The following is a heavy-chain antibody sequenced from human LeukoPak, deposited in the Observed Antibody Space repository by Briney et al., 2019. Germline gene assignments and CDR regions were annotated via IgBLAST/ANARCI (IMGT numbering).Heavy chain of an antibody. J-gene: IGHJ4*02. CDR2: IRYDGSNK. Sequence: GGSLRLSCAASGFTFSSYGMHWVRQAPGKGLEWVAFIRYDGSNKYYADSVKGRFTISRDNSKNTLYLQMNSLRAEDTAVYYCARGRSHYYDSSGYYEFDYWGQGTLVTVSS. CDR1: GFTFSSYG. V-gene: IGHV3-30*02. CDR3: ARGRSHYYDSSGYYEFDY. D-gene: IGHD3-22*01.